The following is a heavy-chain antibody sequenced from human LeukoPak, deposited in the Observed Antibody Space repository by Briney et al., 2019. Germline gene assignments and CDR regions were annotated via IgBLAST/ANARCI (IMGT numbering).Heavy chain of an antibody. CDR1: GFTFSNAW. V-gene: IGHV3-15*07. J-gene: IGHJ3*01. CDR3: AKRDEEYAFNL. Sequence: PGGSLRLSCAASGFTFSNAWMNWVRQAPGKGLEWVGRIKSKTDGGTTDYAAPVKGRFTISRDDSKNTLYLQMNSLKTEDTAVYYCAKRDEEYAFNLWGQGTMVTVSS. D-gene: IGHD5-24*01. CDR2: IKSKTDGGTT.